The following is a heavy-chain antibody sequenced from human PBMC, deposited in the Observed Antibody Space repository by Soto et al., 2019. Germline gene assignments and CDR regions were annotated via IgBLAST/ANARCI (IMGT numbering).Heavy chain of an antibody. J-gene: IGHJ6*02. D-gene: IGHD2-15*01. V-gene: IGHV3-30-3*01. CDR1: GFTFSSYA. CDR3: ARDGNVVVVASSDYGIDV. CDR2: ISYDGSNK. Sequence: PGGSLRLSCAASGFTFSSYAMHWVRQAPGKGLEWVAVISYDGSNKYYADSVKGRFTISRDNSKNTLYLQMNSLRAEDTAVYYCARDGNVVVVASSDYGIDVWGRGTTVTVSS.